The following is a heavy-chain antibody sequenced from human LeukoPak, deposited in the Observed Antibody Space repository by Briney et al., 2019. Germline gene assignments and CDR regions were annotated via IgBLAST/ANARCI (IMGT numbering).Heavy chain of an antibody. J-gene: IGHJ4*02. V-gene: IGHV5-51*01. Sequence: ESLKIYCKGSGYSFTSYWIGWVRQMPGKGLEWMGIIYPGDSDTRYSPSFQGQVTISADKSIRTAYLQWRSLKASDTAMYYCARHVGATEGYFDYWGQGWLVAVCS. CDR3: ARHVGATEGYFDY. D-gene: IGHD1-26*01. CDR2: IYPGDSDT. CDR1: GYSFTSYW.